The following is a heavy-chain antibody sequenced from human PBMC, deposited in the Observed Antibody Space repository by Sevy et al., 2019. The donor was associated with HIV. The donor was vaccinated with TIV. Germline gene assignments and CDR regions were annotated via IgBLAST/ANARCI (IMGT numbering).Heavy chain of an antibody. V-gene: IGHV4-39*01. D-gene: IGHD3-22*01. CDR3: ARLYYYDSSGYYSPNWFDP. Sequence: SETLSLTCTVSGGSISSSSYCWGWIRQPPGKGLEWIGSIYYSGSTYYNPSLKSRVTISVDTSKNQFSLKLSSVTAADTAVYYCARLYYYDSSGYYSPNWFDPWGQGTLVTVSS. J-gene: IGHJ5*02. CDR2: IYYSGST. CDR1: GGSISSSSYC.